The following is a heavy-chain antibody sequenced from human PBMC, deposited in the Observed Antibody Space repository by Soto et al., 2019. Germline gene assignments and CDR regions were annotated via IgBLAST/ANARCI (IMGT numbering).Heavy chain of an antibody. J-gene: IGHJ4*02. CDR3: ARDTSPYSSGWHNRHFDY. CDR2: MSYDGSNK. D-gene: IGHD6-19*01. Sequence: QVQLVESGGGVVQPGRSLRLSCAASGFTFSSYAMHWVRQAPGKGLEWVAVMSYDGSNKYYADSVKGRFTISRDNSKNKLYMQKNSLRAEATAVYDCARDTSPYSSGWHNRHFDYWGQGTLVTVSS. V-gene: IGHV3-30-3*01. CDR1: GFTFSSYA.